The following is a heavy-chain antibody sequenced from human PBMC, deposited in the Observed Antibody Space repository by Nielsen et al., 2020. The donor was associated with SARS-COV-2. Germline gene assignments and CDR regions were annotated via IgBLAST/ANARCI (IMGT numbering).Heavy chain of an antibody. CDR1: GGSISSYY. V-gene: IGHV4-59*08. CDR2: IYYSGST. Sequence: SETLSLTCIVSGGSISSYYWSWIRQPPGKGLEWIGYIYYSGSTNYNPSLKSRVTISVDTSKNQFSLKLISVTAADTAVFYCARWFMGGGFDYWGQGSLVTVSS. D-gene: IGHD3-10*01. J-gene: IGHJ4*02. CDR3: ARWFMGGGFDY.